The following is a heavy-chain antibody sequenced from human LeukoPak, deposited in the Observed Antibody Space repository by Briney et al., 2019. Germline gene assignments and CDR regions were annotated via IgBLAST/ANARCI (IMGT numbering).Heavy chain of an antibody. CDR2: IRSGSTL. CDR1: GFTFSSYA. CDR3: AGGGVVAATLLDL. Sequence: GGSLRLSCAASGFTFSSYAMSWVRQAPGKGLEWVTYIRSGSTLYYADSVKGRFTISRDNAKNSLYLQMNSLKAEDTAVYLRAGGGVVAATLLDLGGQGTLDTVSS. V-gene: IGHV3-48*04. D-gene: IGHD2-15*01. J-gene: IGHJ4*02.